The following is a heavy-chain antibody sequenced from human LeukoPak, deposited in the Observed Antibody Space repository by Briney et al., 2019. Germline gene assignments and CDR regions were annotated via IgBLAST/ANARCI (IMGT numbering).Heavy chain of an antibody. J-gene: IGHJ4*02. V-gene: IGHV4-59*08. Sequence: NPSETLSLTCTVSGVSISSYYWSWIRQPPGKGLEWIGYIYYSGSTNYNPSLMSRVTISVDTSKHQCSLKLSSVTAADTAVYYCARRGYGSGSFNRYYFDYWGEGTLVTVSS. CDR3: ARRGYGSGSFNRYYFDY. D-gene: IGHD3-10*01. CDR1: GVSISSYY. CDR2: IYYSGST.